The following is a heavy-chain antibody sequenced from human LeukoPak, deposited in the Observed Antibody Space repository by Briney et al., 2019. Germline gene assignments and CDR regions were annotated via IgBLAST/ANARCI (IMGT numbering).Heavy chain of an antibody. CDR3: ARDDDYGSGTYMDV. V-gene: IGHV1-2*02. CDR2: INPNSGGT. CDR1: GYTFTGYY. Sequence: GASVKVSCKASGYTFTGYYMHWVRQAPGQGLEWMGWINPNSGGTNYAQKFQGRVTMTRDTSISTAYMGLDRLRSGDTAVYYCARDDDYGSGTYMDVWGKGTTVSVSS. J-gene: IGHJ6*03. D-gene: IGHD3-10*01.